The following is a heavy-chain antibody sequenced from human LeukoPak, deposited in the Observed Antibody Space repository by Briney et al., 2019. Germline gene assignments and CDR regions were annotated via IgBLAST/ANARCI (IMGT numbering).Heavy chain of an antibody. CDR2: IYYSGST. Sequence: SETLSLTCTVSGGSISSSTYYWGWIRQPPGKGLEWIGSIYYSGSTYYNPSLKSRVTISVDTSKNQFSLKLSSVTAADTAVYYCARVGYYDILTGYYPTVFDYWGQGTLVTVSS. CDR1: GGSISSSTYY. J-gene: IGHJ4*02. D-gene: IGHD3-9*01. CDR3: ARVGYYDILTGYYPTVFDY. V-gene: IGHV4-39*07.